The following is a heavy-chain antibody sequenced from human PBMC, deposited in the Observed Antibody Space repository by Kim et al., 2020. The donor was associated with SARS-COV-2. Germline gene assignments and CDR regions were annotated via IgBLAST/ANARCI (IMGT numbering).Heavy chain of an antibody. CDR2: INPDNGNA. J-gene: IGHJ6*02. CDR1: GYSFTSYA. CDR3: ARAGHYSYAMDV. V-gene: IGHV1-3*01. D-gene: IGHD3-10*01. Sequence: PSVKVSCKASGYSFTSYAIHWVRQAPGQRLEWMGWINPDNGNAKYLQKFQGRVTITRDTSATTAYMELSSLGSEDTAVYYCARAGHYSYAMDVWGQGTTVTVSS.